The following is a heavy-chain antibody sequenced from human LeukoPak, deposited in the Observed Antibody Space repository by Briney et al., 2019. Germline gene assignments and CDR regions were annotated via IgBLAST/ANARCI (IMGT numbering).Heavy chain of an antibody. CDR3: GKNRGQSIETAGHFVS. V-gene: IGHV3-64D*06. Sequence: GGSLRLSCSALGFTFISYAMHWVRQAPGKGLEYVSGISSNGGNTYYADSVKGRFTMSRANTNNTLYLQMSSLRTEDTALYYCGKNRGQSIETAGHFVSWGQGTLVTVSS. J-gene: IGHJ4*02. CDR1: GFTFISYA. CDR2: ISSNGGNT. D-gene: IGHD6-19*01.